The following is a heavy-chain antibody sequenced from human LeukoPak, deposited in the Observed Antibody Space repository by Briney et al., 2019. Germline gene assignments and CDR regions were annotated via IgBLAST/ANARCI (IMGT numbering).Heavy chain of an antibody. D-gene: IGHD6-19*01. CDR2: ISAYNGNT. CDR3: ARKIAVAADFDY. J-gene: IGHJ4*02. CDR1: GYTFTNYG. Sequence: ASVKVSCKASGYTFTNYGINWVRQAPGQGLEWMGWISAYNGNTNYAQKLQGRVTMTTDTSTNTAYMELRSLRSDDTAVYYCARKIAVAADFDYWGQGTLVTVSS. V-gene: IGHV1-18*01.